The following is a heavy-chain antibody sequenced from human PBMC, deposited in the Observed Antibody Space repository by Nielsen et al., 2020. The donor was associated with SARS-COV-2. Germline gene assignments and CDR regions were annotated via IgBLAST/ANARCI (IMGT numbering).Heavy chain of an antibody. CDR2: IRSGSTYT. V-gene: IGHV3-11*05. J-gene: IGHJ4*02. D-gene: IGHD5-24*01. CDR1: GFTFSDYY. Sequence: GGSLRLSCAASGFTFSDYYMSWIRQAPGKGLEWISYIRSGSTYTNYADSVKGRFTISRDDAKNSLYLQMNSLRAEDTAVYYWAREGRDLPLDYWGQGVLVTVSS. CDR3: AREGRDLPLDY.